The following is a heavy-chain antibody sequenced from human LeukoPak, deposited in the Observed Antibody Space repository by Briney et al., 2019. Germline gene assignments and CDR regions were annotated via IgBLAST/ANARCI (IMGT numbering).Heavy chain of an antibody. Sequence: GGSLRLSCAASGFTFSGYYMSWIRQAPGKGLEWVSYISSSGSTIYYADSVKGRFTISRDNAKNSLYLQMNSLRAEDTAVYYCARSTPDFWSGYSANWFGPWGQRTLVTVSS. CDR1: GFTFSGYY. CDR2: ISSSGSTI. V-gene: IGHV3-11*04. D-gene: IGHD3-3*01. CDR3: ARSTPDFWSGYSANWFGP. J-gene: IGHJ5*02.